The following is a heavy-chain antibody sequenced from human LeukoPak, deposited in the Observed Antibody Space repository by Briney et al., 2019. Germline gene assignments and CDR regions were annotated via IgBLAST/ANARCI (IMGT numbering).Heavy chain of an antibody. D-gene: IGHD6-6*01. CDR2: ISWNSGSI. J-gene: IGHJ4*02. Sequence: PGRSLRLSCAASGFTFDDYAMHWVRQAPGKGLGWVSGISWNSGSIGYADSVKGRFTISRDNAKNSLYLQMNSLRGEDTAVYYCSRDLAPSSPDYWGQGTLVTVSS. V-gene: IGHV3-9*01. CDR1: GFTFDDYA. CDR3: SRDLAPSSPDY.